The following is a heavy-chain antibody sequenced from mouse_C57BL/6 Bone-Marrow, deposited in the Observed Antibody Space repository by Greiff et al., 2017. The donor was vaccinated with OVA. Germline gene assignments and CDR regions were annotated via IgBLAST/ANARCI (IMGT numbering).Heavy chain of an antibody. CDR3: VRWFLYAMDY. CDR1: GFSFNTYA. Sequence: DVHLVESGGGLVQPKGSLKLSCAASGFSFNTYAMNWVRQAPGKGLEWVARIRSKSNNYATYYADSVKDRFTISRDDSESMLYLKMNNLKTEDTAMYYCVRWFLYAMDYWGKGTSVTVSS. J-gene: IGHJ4*01. V-gene: IGHV10-1*01. D-gene: IGHD2-2*01. CDR2: IRSKSNNYAT.